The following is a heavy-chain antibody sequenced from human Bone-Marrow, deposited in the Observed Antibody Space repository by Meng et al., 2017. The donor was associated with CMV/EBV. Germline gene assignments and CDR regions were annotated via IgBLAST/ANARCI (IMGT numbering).Heavy chain of an antibody. Sequence: ASVKVSCKSSGYTFTTYYMHWVRQAPGQGLEWMGIINPSGGSTKYEQKFQGRVTMTRDTSTTRVYMELSSLRSEDTAVYYCARGADNSVWSLTMDVWGQGNTVTVSS. D-gene: IGHD6-19*01. CDR2: INPSGGST. V-gene: IGHV1-46*01. CDR3: ARGADNSVWSLTMDV. CDR1: GYTFTTYY. J-gene: IGHJ6*02.